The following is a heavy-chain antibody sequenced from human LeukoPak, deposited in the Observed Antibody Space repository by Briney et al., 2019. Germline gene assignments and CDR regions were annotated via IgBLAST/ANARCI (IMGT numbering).Heavy chain of an antibody. V-gene: IGHV3-7*03. Sequence: GGSLRLSCAASGFTFSSYWMSWVRQAPGKGLEWVANIKQDGSEKYYVDSVKGRFTISRDDSKSIAYLQMNSLKTEDTAVYYCTREASIAARVYYYYYMDVWGKGTTVTVSS. CDR2: IKQDGSEK. CDR3: TREASIAARVYYYYYMDV. D-gene: IGHD6-6*01. J-gene: IGHJ6*03. CDR1: GFTFSSYW.